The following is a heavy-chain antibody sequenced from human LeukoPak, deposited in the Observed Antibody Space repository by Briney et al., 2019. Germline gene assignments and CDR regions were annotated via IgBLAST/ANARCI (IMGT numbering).Heavy chain of an antibody. CDR2: MYSGGTT. J-gene: IGHJ6*02. D-gene: IGHD4-4*01. CDR1: GFTVSSSY. CDR3: ARVSGNSAPYYYYGMDV. Sequence: GGSLRLSCTGSGFTVSSSYMSWVRQTPGKGLEWVSVMYSGGTTYYADSVKGRFTISRDSSKNTVNLQMNSLRAEDTAVYYCARVSGNSAPYYYYGMDVWGQGTTVTVSS. V-gene: IGHV3-66*01.